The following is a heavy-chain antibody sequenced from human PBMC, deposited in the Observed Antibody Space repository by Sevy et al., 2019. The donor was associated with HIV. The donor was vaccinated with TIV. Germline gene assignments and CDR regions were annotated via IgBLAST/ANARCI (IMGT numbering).Heavy chain of an antibody. D-gene: IGHD2-2*01. J-gene: IGHJ5*02. Sequence: SETLSLTCTVSGGSISSGSYYWSWIRQPAGKGLEWIGRIYTSGSTNYNPSLKSRVTISVDTSKNQFSLKLGSVTAAYTAVYYCAREGSTWAGWFDPWGQGTLVTVSS. V-gene: IGHV4-61*02. CDR2: IYTSGST. CDR1: GGSISSGSYY. CDR3: AREGSTWAGWFDP.